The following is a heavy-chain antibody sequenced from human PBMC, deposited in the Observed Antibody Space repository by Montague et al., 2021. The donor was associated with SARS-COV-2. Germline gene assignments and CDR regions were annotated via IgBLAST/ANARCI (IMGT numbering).Heavy chain of an antibody. Sequence: SETLSLTCAVYGGSFSGYYWSWIRQPPGKGLEWIGEINHSGSTNYNRSLKSRVTISVDTSKNQFSLKLSSVTAADTAVYYCARVRAVPAAMRIFSLGRSYYGMDVWGQGTLVTVSS. D-gene: IGHD2-2*01. CDR2: INHSGST. CDR3: ARVRAVPAAMRIFSLGRSYYGMDV. V-gene: IGHV4-34*01. J-gene: IGHJ6*02. CDR1: GGSFSGYY.